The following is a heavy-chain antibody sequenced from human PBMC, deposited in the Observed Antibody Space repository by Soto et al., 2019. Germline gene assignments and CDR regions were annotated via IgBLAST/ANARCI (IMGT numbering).Heavy chain of an antibody. CDR2: ISYDGSNK. Sequence: HPGGSLRLSCAAFGFTFSSYGMHWVRQAPGKGLEWVAVISYDGSNKYYVDSVKGRFTISRDNSKNTLYLQMNSLRAEDTAVYYCAKVHCSSASCYPNYYYYYGMDVWGQGTTVTVSS. V-gene: IGHV3-30*18. J-gene: IGHJ6*02. CDR3: AKVHCSSASCYPNYYYYYGMDV. D-gene: IGHD2-2*01. CDR1: GFTFSSYG.